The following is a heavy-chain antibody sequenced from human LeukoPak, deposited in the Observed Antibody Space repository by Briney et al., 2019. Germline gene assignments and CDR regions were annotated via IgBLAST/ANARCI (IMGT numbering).Heavy chain of an antibody. CDR1: GGSISSSSYY. V-gene: IGHV4-39*01. CDR3: ARQGETYGDYAAGY. CDR2: IYYSGST. D-gene: IGHD4-17*01. Sequence: SETLSLTCTVSGGSISSSSYYWGCLRQPPGKGLEWIGSIYYSGSTYYNPSLKSRVTISVNTSKNQFSLKLSSVTAADTAVYYCARQGETYGDYAAGYWGQGTLVTVSS. J-gene: IGHJ4*02.